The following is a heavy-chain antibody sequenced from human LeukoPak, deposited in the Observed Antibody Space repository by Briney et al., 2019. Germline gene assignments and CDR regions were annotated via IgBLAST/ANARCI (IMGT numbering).Heavy chain of an antibody. J-gene: IGHJ6*02. CDR2: MNPNSGNT. CDR1: GYTFTSYD. Sequence: ASVKVSCKASGYTFTSYDMNWVRQAPGKGLEWMGWMNPNSGNTGYAQKFQGRVTITRNTSISTAYMELSSLRSEDTAVYYCASYGMDVWGQGTTVTVSS. V-gene: IGHV1-8*01. CDR3: ASYGMDV.